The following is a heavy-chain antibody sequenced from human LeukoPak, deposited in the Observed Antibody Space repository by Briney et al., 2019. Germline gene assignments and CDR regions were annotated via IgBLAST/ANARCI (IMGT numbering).Heavy chain of an antibody. V-gene: IGHV3-23*01. CDR2: ISGSATDT. CDR3: AKHLLWSGESNRWFDP. J-gene: IGHJ5*02. CDR1: GFTFINYA. Sequence: GGSLRLSCVASGFTFINYAMGWVRQAPGKGLEWVSAISGSATDTYYADSVKGRFTISRDNSKNTVYLQMNGLTVEDTAVYYCAKHLLWSGESNRWFDPWGQGTLLTVSS. D-gene: IGHD3-10*01.